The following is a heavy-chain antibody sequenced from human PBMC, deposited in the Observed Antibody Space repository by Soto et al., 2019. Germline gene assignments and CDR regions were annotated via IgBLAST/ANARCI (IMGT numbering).Heavy chain of an antibody. CDR2: INAGNGNT. V-gene: IGHV1-3*01. CDR1: GYTFTSYA. Sequence: QVQLVQSGAEVKKPGASVKVSCKASGYTFTSYAMHWVRQAPGQRLEWMGWINAGNGNTKYSQKFQGRVTITRDTSASTAYMELSSLRSEDTAVYYCAREQMGYCSGGSCYPWDYWGQGTLVTVSS. J-gene: IGHJ4*02. D-gene: IGHD2-15*01. CDR3: AREQMGYCSGGSCYPWDY.